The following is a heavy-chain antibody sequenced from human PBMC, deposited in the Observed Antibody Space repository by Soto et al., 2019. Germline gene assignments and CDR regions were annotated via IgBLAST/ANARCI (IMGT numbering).Heavy chain of an antibody. CDR1: GFTFSSYS. D-gene: IGHD3-3*01. CDR2: ISSSSSTI. CDR3: ARTVGYNDFWSGPRDAFDI. Sequence: GGSLILSCAASGFTFSSYSMNWVRQAPGKGLEWVSYISSSSSTIYYADSVKGRFTISRDNAKNSLYLQMNSLRAEDTAVYYCARTVGYNDFWSGPRDAFDIWGQGTMVTVSS. J-gene: IGHJ3*02. V-gene: IGHV3-48*01.